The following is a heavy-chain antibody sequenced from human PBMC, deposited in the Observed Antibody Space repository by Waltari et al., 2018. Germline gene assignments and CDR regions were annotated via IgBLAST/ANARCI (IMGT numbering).Heavy chain of an antibody. V-gene: IGHV4-38-2*01. CDR3: VSFSPANDY. CDR1: GYSISSGYY. J-gene: IGHJ4*02. CDR2: IYHSGST. Sequence: QVQLQESGPGLVKPSETLSLTCVVSGYSISSGYYWGWIRQPPGKGLEWIGSIYHSGSTYYKPSLKSRVTISVDTSKNQFSLKLSSVTAADTAVHYCVSFSPANDYWGRGTLVTVSS.